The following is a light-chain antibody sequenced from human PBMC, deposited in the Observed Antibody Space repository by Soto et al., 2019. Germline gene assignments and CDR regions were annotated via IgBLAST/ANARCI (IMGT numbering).Light chain of an antibody. CDR1: QSVSSK. CDR2: GAS. CDR3: QQYNNWPRT. J-gene: IGKJ1*01. Sequence: EIVMTQSPGTLSVSPGERVTLSCRASQSVSSKLVWYQRKPGQAPRLLIYGASTRATGIPARFSGSGSGTEFSLTISSLQSEDFAVYYCQQYNNWPRTFGQGTKVEIK. V-gene: IGKV3-15*01.